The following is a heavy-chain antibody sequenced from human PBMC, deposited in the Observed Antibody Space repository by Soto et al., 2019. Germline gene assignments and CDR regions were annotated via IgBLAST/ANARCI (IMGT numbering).Heavy chain of an antibody. CDR1: GGTFSSYA. V-gene: IGHV1-69*13. CDR2: IIPIFGTA. CDR3: ARDSYSGYSYGPDPY. Sequence: SVKVSCKASGGTFSSYAISWVRQAPGQGLEWMGGIIPIFGTANYAQKFQGRVTITADESTSTAYMELSSLRAEDTAVYYCARDSYSGYSYGPDPYWGQGTLVTVSS. D-gene: IGHD5-18*01. J-gene: IGHJ4*02.